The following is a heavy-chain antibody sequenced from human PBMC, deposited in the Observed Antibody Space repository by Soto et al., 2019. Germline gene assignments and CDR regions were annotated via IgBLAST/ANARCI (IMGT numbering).Heavy chain of an antibody. D-gene: IGHD3-10*01. CDR1: GGTFSSYA. Sequence: SVKVSCKASGGTFSSYAISWVRQAPGQGLEWMGGIIPIFGTANYAQKFQGRVTITADESTSTAYMELSSLRSEDTAVYYCARSFDYGSEPNWFDPWGQGTLVTVSS. CDR2: IIPIFGTA. V-gene: IGHV1-69*13. J-gene: IGHJ5*02. CDR3: ARSFDYGSEPNWFDP.